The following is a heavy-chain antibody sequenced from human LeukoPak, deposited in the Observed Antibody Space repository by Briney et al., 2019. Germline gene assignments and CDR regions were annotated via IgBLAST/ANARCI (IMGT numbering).Heavy chain of an antibody. CDR3: ARERTPGSGYGVDY. CDR1: GYTFTGYY. J-gene: IGHJ4*02. V-gene: IGHV1-2*02. D-gene: IGHD6-25*01. CDR2: INPNINGT. Sequence: ASVKVSCKASGYTFTGYYIHWVRQAPGQGLEWMGWINPNINGTDYAQKFQGRVTMTGDRSISTAYMELSRLRSDDTAVYYCARERTPGSGYGVDYWGQGTVVTVSS.